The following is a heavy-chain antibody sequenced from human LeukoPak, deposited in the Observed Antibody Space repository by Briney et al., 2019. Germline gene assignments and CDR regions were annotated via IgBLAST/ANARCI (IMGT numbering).Heavy chain of an antibody. V-gene: IGHV3-7*01. CDR3: ATISDYRIDY. J-gene: IGHJ4*02. D-gene: IGHD4-11*01. Sequence: HSGGSLRLSCAASGFIFSSYWMSWVRQAPGKGLEWVANIKQDGSQKYYVDSVKGRFTISRDNAKNSLYLQMNSLRAEDTAVYYCATISDYRIDYWGQGALVTVSS. CDR2: IKQDGSQK. CDR1: GFIFSSYW.